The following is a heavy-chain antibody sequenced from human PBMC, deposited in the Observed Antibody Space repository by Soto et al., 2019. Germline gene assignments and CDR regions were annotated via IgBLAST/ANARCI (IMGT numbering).Heavy chain of an antibody. CDR3: TTDPVTMIVVVPSSG. V-gene: IGHV3-11*01. Sequence: GGSLRLSCAASGFTFSDYYMSWIRQAPGKGLEWVSDISSSGSIIYYADSVKGRFTISRDNAKNSLYLQMNSLRAEDTAVYYCTTDPVTMIVVVPSSGWGQGPLVTVSS. CDR2: ISSSGSII. J-gene: IGHJ4*02. D-gene: IGHD3-22*01. CDR1: GFTFSDYY.